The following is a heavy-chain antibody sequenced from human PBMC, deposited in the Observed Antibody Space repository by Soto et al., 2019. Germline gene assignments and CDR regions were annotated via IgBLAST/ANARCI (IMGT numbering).Heavy chain of an antibody. CDR1: GGSIRSGNW. CDR2: IYHSGTT. V-gene: IGHV4-4*02. J-gene: IGHJ4*02. Sequence: SEPLSLTCAVSGGSIRSGNWWSWVRQPPGKGLEWIGEIYHSGTTNYNPSLKSRVTISVDKSKNQFSLKLTSVTAADTAVYYCARQRGYYVDYWGQGTLVTVS. D-gene: IGHD3-22*01. CDR3: ARQRGYYVDY.